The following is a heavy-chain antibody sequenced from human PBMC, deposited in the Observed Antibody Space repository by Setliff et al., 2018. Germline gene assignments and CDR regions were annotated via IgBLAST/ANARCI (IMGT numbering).Heavy chain of an antibody. CDR2: ISAGGSRL. V-gene: IGHV3-11*04. Sequence: PGGSLRLSYAASGFTFSDYYMNWIRQAPGKGLEWVSYISAGGSRLDYADSVKGRFTISRDNAKNSLYLHMNSLRAEDTAVYYCARYRGMATLTSQYYYYIDVWGKGTTVTVSS. D-gene: IGHD4-17*01. CDR3: ARYRGMATLTSQYYYYIDV. CDR1: GFTFSDYY. J-gene: IGHJ6*03.